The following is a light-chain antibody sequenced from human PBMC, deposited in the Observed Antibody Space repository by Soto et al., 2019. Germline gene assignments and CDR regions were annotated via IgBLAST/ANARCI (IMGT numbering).Light chain of an antibody. CDR3: QHYNYWLSWT. CDR1: QSFSNN. Sequence: EIVLTQSPGTLSLSPGEGATLSCRASQSFSNNYLAWYQQKPGQAPRLLFYGAYTRATGIPARFSGSGSGTDFTLTISSLQSEDFAVYYCQHYNYWLSWTFGQGTKVDIK. J-gene: IGKJ1*01. V-gene: IGKV3-15*01. CDR2: GAY.